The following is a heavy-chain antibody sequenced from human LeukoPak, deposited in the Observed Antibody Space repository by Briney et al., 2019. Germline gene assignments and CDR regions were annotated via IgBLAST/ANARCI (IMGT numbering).Heavy chain of an antibody. CDR1: GGSISSYY. D-gene: IGHD5-12*01. CDR2: IYYSGST. J-gene: IGHJ4*02. Sequence: PPETLSLTCTVSGGSISSYYWSWIRQPPGKGLEWIGYIYYSGSTNYNPSLKSRVTISVDTSKNQFSLKLSSVTAADTAVYYCARARAKRGYSGYDLDYWGQGTLVTVSS. V-gene: IGHV4-59*01. CDR3: ARARAKRGYSGYDLDY.